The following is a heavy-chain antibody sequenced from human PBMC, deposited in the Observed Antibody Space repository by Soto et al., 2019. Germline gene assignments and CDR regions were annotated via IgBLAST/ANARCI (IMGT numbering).Heavy chain of an antibody. J-gene: IGHJ6*02. D-gene: IGHD1-26*01. CDR3: ARDRSYREDYYYGMDV. CDR1: GFTFSSYG. CDR2: IWYDGSNK. V-gene: IGHV3-33*01. Sequence: PGGSLRLSCAASGFTFSSYGMHWVRQAPGKGLEWVAVIWYDGSNKYYADSVKGRFTISRDNSKNTLYLQMNSLRAEDTAVYYCARDRSYREDYYYGMDVWGQGTTVTVS.